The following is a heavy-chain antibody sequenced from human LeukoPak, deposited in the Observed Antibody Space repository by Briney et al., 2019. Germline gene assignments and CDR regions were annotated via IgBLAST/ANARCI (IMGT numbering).Heavy chain of an antibody. Sequence: GGSLRLSCANSGFTFSSYWMHWVRQAPGKGLVWVSRIKTDGSSTTYADFVQGRFTISRDNAKNTLYLQMNSLRADDTAVYYCVRGRGVPEYYFDYWGRGTLVTVSS. D-gene: IGHD2-2*01. V-gene: IGHV3-74*01. J-gene: IGHJ4*02. CDR1: GFTFSSYW. CDR3: VRGRGVPEYYFDY. CDR2: IKTDGSST.